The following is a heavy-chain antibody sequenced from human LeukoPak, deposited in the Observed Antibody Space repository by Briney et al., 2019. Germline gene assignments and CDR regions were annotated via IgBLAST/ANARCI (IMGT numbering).Heavy chain of an antibody. D-gene: IGHD3-3*01. CDR1: GYTFTGYY. CDR2: INPNSGGT. CDR3: ARWFYDFWRGYYIADY. J-gene: IGHJ4*02. Sequence: ASVKVSCKASGYTFTGYYMHWVRQAPGQGLEWMGRINPNSGGTNYAQKFQARVTMTRDTSISTAYMELSRLRSDDTAVYYCARWFYDFWRGYYIADYWGQGTLVTVSS. V-gene: IGHV1-2*06.